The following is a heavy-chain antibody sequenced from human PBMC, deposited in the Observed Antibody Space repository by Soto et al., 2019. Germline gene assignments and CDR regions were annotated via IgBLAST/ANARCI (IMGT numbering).Heavy chain of an antibody. CDR1: GYTFTSYG. CDR2: ISAYNGNT. V-gene: IGHV1-18*01. J-gene: IGHJ5*02. Sequence: QVQLVQSGAEVKKPGASVKVSRKASGYTFTSYGISWVRQAPGQGLEWMGWISAYNGNTNYAQKLQGRVTMTTDTSTSTAYMELRSLRSDDTSVYYCARDLVGATDTLHWFDPWGQGTLVTVSS. D-gene: IGHD1-26*01. CDR3: ARDLVGATDTLHWFDP.